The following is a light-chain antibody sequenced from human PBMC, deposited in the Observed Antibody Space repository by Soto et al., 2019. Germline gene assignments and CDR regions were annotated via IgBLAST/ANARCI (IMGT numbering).Light chain of an antibody. CDR2: AAS. CDR1: QNINTY. CDR3: QESYNTVT. J-gene: IGKJ3*01. Sequence: DIQMTQSPSSLSASVGDRVTITCRASQNINTYLNWYQQKPGRAPKLLIYAASYLQSGVPSRFSGTGSGTDFTLTISSLQPEDFATYSCQESYNTVTFGPGTKVDIK. V-gene: IGKV1-39*01.